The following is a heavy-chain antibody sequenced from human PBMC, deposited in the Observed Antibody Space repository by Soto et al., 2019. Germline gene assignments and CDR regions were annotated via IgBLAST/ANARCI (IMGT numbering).Heavy chain of an antibody. CDR2: IYTAGST. CDR1: GFTVSSSY. V-gene: IGHV3-66*01. Sequence: VQLVESGGGLVQPGGSLRLSCAASGFTVSSSYMSWVRQAPGKGLEWVSVIYTAGSTNYADSVKGRFTISRDNSKNTLYLQMNSLRAEDTAVYYCARDSYSRYWGQGTLVTVSS. CDR3: ARDSYSRY. J-gene: IGHJ4*02. D-gene: IGHD6-13*01.